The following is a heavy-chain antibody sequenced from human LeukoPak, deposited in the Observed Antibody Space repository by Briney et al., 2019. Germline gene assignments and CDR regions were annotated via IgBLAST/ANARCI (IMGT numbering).Heavy chain of an antibody. CDR2: IIPSFATT. CDR3: ARESRYCIGDSCYPNAFDV. Sequence: SVKVSCKASGVTFSSYAINWVRQAPGQGLEWMGRIIPSFATTYYPQKFQARVTITTDESTNTAYMELSSLRSEDTAMYYCARESRYCIGDSCYPNAFDVWGQGTMVTISS. J-gene: IGHJ3*01. D-gene: IGHD2-15*01. CDR1: GVTFSSYA. V-gene: IGHV1-69*05.